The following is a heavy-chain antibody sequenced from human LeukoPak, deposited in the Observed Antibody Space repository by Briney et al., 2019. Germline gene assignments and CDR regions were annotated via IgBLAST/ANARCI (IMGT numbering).Heavy chain of an antibody. V-gene: IGHV4-61*02. D-gene: IGHD3-22*01. Sequence: PSETLSLTCTVSGGSIGSGGYCWSWIRQPAGKGLEWIGRIYTSGRTNYNPSLKSRVTISVDTSKNQFSLQLGSATAADTAVYYCARDHPYYYDTSGYYKGDYYYYMDVWGRGTTVTVSS. CDR2: IYTSGRT. CDR1: GGSIGSGGYC. CDR3: ARDHPYYYDTSGYYKGDYYYYMDV. J-gene: IGHJ6*03.